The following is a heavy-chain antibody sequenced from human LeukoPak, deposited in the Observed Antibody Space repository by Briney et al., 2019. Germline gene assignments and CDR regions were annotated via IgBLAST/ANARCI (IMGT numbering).Heavy chain of an antibody. Sequence: GGSLRLSCAASGFTFSSYAMSWVRQAPGKGLEWVSAISGSGGSTYYADSVKGRFTVSRDNAKNSLYLQMNSLRAEDTAVYYCARLGIITAAGSNDYWGQGTLVTVSS. D-gene: IGHD6-13*01. CDR3: ARLGIITAAGSNDY. CDR2: ISGSGGST. V-gene: IGHV3-23*01. J-gene: IGHJ4*02. CDR1: GFTFSSYA.